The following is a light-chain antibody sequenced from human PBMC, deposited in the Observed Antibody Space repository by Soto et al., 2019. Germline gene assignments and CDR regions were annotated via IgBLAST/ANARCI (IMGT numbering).Light chain of an antibody. Sequence: EIVLTQSPGTLSLSPGERATLSCRASQSVSSNYLAWYQQKPGQAPRLLIYGASSRATGTPDRFSGRGSGTDFTLTISRLEPEDCAVYYCQQYGSSPWTFGQGTKVEIK. CDR3: QQYGSSPWT. J-gene: IGKJ1*01. V-gene: IGKV3-20*01. CDR1: QSVSSNY. CDR2: GAS.